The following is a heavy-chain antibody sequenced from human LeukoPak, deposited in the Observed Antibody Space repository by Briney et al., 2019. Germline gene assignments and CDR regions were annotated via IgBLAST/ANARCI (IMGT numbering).Heavy chain of an antibody. D-gene: IGHD2-2*01. CDR1: GGSFRGYY. J-gene: IGHJ3*02. V-gene: IGHV4-34*01. CDR3: ARGVGYCSSTSCYLGAFDI. Sequence: PSETLSLTCAVYGGSFRGYYWGWIRHPPGKGLKWIGEIIHSGSTNYNPSLKSRVTISVDTSKNQFSLKLSSVTAADTAVYYCARGVGYCSSTSCYLGAFDIWGQGTMVTVSS. CDR2: IIHSGST.